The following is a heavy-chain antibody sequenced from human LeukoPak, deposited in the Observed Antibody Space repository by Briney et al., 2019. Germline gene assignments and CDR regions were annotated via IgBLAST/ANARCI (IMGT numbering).Heavy chain of an antibody. Sequence: GSSVKVSCKASGGTLSSYAISWVRQAPGQGLEWMGGIIPIFGTANYAQKFQGRVTITADESTSTAYMELSSLRSEDTAVYYCAREQQLVLWFDPWGQGTLVTVSS. CDR2: IIPIFGTA. CDR1: GGTLSSYA. D-gene: IGHD6-13*01. J-gene: IGHJ5*02. CDR3: AREQQLVLWFDP. V-gene: IGHV1-69*01.